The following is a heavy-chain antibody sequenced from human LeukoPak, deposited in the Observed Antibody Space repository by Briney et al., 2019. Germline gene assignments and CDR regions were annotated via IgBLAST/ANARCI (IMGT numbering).Heavy chain of an antibody. CDR3: ARGGRYSGYQSDY. J-gene: IGHJ4*02. CDR1: GGSISSYY. V-gene: IGHV4-59*01. Sequence: PSETLSLTCTVSGGSISSYYWSWIRQPPGKGLEWIGYIYYSGSTNYNPSLKSRVTISVDTSKNQFSLKLSSVTAADTAAYYCARGGRYSGYQSDYWGQGTLVTVSS. D-gene: IGHD5-12*01. CDR2: IYYSGST.